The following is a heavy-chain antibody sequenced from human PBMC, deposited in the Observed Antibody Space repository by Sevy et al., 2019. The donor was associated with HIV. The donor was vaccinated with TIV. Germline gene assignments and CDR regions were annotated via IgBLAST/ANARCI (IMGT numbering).Heavy chain of an antibody. V-gene: IGHV1-2*06. CDR2: INPNSGGT. J-gene: IGHJ6*02. CDR3: AREALGDSSGYYYGRYYYYYGMDV. CDR1: GYTFTGYY. Sequence: ASVKVSCKASGYTFTGYYMHWVRQAPGQGLEWMGRINPNSGGTNYAQKFQGRVTMTRDTSISTAYMELSRLRSDDTAVYYCAREALGDSSGYYYGRYYYYYGMDVWGQRTTVTVSS. D-gene: IGHD3-22*01.